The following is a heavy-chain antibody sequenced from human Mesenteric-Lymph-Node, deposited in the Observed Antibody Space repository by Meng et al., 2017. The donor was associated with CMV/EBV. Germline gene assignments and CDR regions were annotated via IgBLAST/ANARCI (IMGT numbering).Heavy chain of an antibody. CDR2: INQRGNEK. D-gene: IGHD3-3*01. V-gene: IGHV3-7*01. J-gene: IGHJ4*02. CDR3: ARDRRDFWSGYFDY. CDR1: GFTFSDYW. Sequence: GESLKISCAASGFTFSDYWMSWVRQAPGKGLEWVVNINQRGNEKNYVDSVKGRFTISRDNSKNTLYLQMNSLRAEDTAVYYCARDRRDFWSGYFDYWGQGTLVTVSS.